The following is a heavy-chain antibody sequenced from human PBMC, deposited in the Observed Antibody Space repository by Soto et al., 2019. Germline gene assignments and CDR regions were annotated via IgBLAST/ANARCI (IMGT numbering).Heavy chain of an antibody. J-gene: IGHJ6*02. CDR1: GFTFSSYS. CDR3: ARDLDSYGHQDFYYYYGMDV. CDR2: ISSSSSYI. D-gene: IGHD5-18*01. Sequence: GGSLRLSCAASGFTFSSYSMNWVRQAPGKGLEWVSSISSSSSYIYYADSVKGRFTISRDNAKNSLYLQMNSLRAEDTAVYYCARDLDSYGHQDFYYYYGMDVWGQGTTVTVSS. V-gene: IGHV3-21*01.